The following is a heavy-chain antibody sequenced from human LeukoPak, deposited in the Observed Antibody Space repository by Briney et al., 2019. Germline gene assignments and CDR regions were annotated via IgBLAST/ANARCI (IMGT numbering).Heavy chain of an antibody. Sequence: PGGSLRLSCAASGFTFSTYAMSWVRQAAGKGLEWVSLISGSGGGTYYADSVKGRFTISRDNSKNTLYLQLNSLRVEDTAVYYCAKRGSYSSSFTSTFDYWGQGTLVTVSS. CDR3: AKRGSYSSSFTSTFDY. CDR1: GFTFSTYA. D-gene: IGHD6-6*01. V-gene: IGHV3-23*01. J-gene: IGHJ4*02. CDR2: ISGSGGGT.